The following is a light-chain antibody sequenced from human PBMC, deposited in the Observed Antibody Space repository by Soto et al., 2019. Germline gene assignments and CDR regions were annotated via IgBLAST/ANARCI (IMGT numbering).Light chain of an antibody. J-gene: IGLJ2*01. CDR2: RNS. V-gene: IGLV1-47*01. CDR1: SSNIGSYY. CDR3: AAWDDSLSGVV. Sequence: QSVLTQPPSASGTPGQRVTISCSGSSSNIGSYYVYWYQQLPGTVPQLLIYRNSERPSGVPDRFSGSKSGTSASLAISGLRSEHEADYYCAAWDDSLSGVVFGGGTKLTVL.